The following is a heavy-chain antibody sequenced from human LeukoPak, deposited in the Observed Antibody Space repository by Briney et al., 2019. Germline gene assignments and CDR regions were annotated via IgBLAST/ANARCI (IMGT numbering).Heavy chain of an antibody. CDR2: ISSNGGST. CDR1: GFTFSSYA. V-gene: IGHV3-64*01. J-gene: IGHJ3*02. CDR3: AKDSKEDAWDAFDI. Sequence: PGGSLRLSCAASGFTFSSYAMHWVRQAPGKGLEYVSAISSNGGSTYYANSVKGRFTISRDNSKNTLYLQMNSLRAEDTALYYCAKDSKEDAWDAFDIWGQGTMVTVSS.